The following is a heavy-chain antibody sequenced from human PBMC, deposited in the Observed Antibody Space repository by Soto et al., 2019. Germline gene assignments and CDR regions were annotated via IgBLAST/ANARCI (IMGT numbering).Heavy chain of an antibody. Sequence: GGSLRLSCAASGFTFDDYGMSWVRQAPGKGLEWVSGINWNGGSTGYADSVKGRFTISRDNAKNSLYLQMNSLRAEDTALYHCARGLVEKGYCSGGSCYDHYYYYMDVWGKGTTVTVSS. CDR1: GFTFDDYG. V-gene: IGHV3-20*01. CDR3: ARGLVEKGYCSGGSCYDHYYYYMDV. J-gene: IGHJ6*03. CDR2: INWNGGST. D-gene: IGHD2-15*01.